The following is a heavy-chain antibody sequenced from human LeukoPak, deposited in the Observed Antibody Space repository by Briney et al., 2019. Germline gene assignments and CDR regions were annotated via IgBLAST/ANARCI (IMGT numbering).Heavy chain of an antibody. CDR1: GGSFSGYY. V-gene: IGHV3-21*01. D-gene: IGHD1-1*01. Sequence: ETLSLTCAVYGGSFSGYYWSWIRQAPGKGLEWVSSISSSSSYIYYADSVKGRFTISRDNAKNSLYLQMNSLRAEDTAVYYCASKDQLDHFDYWGQGTLVTVSS. CDR3: ASKDQLDHFDY. CDR2: ISSSSSYI. J-gene: IGHJ4*02.